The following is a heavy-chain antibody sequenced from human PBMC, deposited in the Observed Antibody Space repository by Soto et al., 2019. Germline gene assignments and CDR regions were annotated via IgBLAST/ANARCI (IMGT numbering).Heavy chain of an antibody. CDR2: IIPIFGTA. V-gene: IGHV1-69*06. D-gene: IGHD2-8*01. Sequence: GASVKVSCKASGGTFSSYAISWVRQAPGQGLEWMGGIIPIFGTANYAQKFQGRVTITADKSTSTAYMELSSLRSEDTAVYYCARGRLGVTTRYYYYGMDVWGQGTTVTVSS. J-gene: IGHJ6*02. CDR3: ARGRLGVTTRYYYYGMDV. CDR1: GGTFSSYA.